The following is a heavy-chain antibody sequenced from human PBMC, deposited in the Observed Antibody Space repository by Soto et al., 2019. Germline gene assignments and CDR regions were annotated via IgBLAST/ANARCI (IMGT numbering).Heavy chain of an antibody. CDR1: SKY. D-gene: IGHD6-19*01. CDR2: VNPSGGST. J-gene: IGHJ6*02. CDR3: ARQGVEQWLVYYYYGMDV. Sequence: SKYMRWVRHDPGQFLEWMGIVNPSGGSTSYAQKFQGRVTMTRDTSTSTVYMELSSPKASDTAMYYCARQGVEQWLVYYYYGMDVWGQGTTVPV. V-gene: IGHV1-46*01.